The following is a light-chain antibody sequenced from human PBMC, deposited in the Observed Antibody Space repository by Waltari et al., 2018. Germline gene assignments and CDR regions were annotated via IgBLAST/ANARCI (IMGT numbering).Light chain of an antibody. Sequence: IVLPQSPATLSLSPWERATLSCSASQSVRSYLAWYQQKPGQAPRLLIYDASNRATGIPARFSGSGSGTDFTLTISSLEPEDFAVYYCQQRSNWPPFTFGPGTKVDIK. CDR3: QQRSNWPPFT. CDR2: DAS. CDR1: QSVRSY. J-gene: IGKJ3*01. V-gene: IGKV3-11*01.